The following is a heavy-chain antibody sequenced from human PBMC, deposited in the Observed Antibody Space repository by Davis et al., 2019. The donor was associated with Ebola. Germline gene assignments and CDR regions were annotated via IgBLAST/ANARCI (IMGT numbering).Heavy chain of an antibody. J-gene: IGHJ4*02. V-gene: IGHV3-21*01. CDR3: VKVIGPSYFDY. Sequence: GGSLRLSCAASGFTFSSYWMSWVRQAPGKGLEWVSSISSSSSYIYYADSVKGRFTISRDNAKNSLYLQMNSLRAEDTAVYYCVKVIGPSYFDYWGQGTLVTVSS. CDR2: ISSSSSYI. CDR1: GFTFSSYW.